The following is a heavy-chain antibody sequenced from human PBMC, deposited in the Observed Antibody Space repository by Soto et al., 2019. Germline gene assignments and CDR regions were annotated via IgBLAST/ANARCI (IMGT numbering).Heavy chain of an antibody. CDR2: VNPILSMS. J-gene: IGHJ4*02. D-gene: IGHD3-10*01. CDR1: GDTFSFYT. V-gene: IGHV1-69*02. CDR3: ATSYGSGYRAFDY. Sequence: QVQLVQSGAELKKPGSSVKVSCKASGDTFSFYTINWVRQAPGLGLEWMGRVNPILSMSNYAQKFQGRVTMPSDKSTSTADMELRSLRSEDTAFYYCATSYGSGYRAFDYWGQGALVTVSS.